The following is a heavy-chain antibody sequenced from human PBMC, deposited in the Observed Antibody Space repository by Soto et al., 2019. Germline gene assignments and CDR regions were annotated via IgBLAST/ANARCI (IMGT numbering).Heavy chain of an antibody. D-gene: IGHD6-19*01. Sequence: QVQLVQSGAEVKKPGSSVKVSCKASGGTFSSYAISWVRQAPGQGLEWMGGVIPIFGTANYAQKFQGRVTITADESTSTAYMELSSLRSEDTAVYYCARGEGIAVAGDYYYGISDRGQGTTVTVSS. CDR3: ARGEGIAVAGDYYYGISD. V-gene: IGHV1-69*01. J-gene: IGHJ6*01. CDR2: VIPIFGTA. CDR1: GGTFSSYA.